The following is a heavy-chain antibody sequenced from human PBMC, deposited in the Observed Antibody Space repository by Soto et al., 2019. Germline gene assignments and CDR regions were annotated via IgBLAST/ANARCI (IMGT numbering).Heavy chain of an antibody. CDR1: GFTFSSYA. CDR2: ISYDGSNK. Sequence: QVQLVESGGGVVQPGRSLRLSCAASGFTFSSYAMHWVRQAPGKGLEWVAVISYDGSNKYYADSVKGRFTISRDNSKNTLYLQMNSLRAEDTAVYYCARASYDSSGYDITFDYWGQGTLVTVSS. V-gene: IGHV3-30-3*01. J-gene: IGHJ4*02. D-gene: IGHD3-22*01. CDR3: ARASYDSSGYDITFDY.